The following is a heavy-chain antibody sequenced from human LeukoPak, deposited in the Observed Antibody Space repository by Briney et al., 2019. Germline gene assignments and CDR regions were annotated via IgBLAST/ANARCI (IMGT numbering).Heavy chain of an antibody. CDR1: GYTFTSYG. V-gene: IGHV1-18*01. D-gene: IGHD2-2*01. CDR2: ISAYNVNA. Sequence: ASVKVSCKASGYTFTSYGISWVRQAPGQGLEWMGWISAYNVNANFAQKLRGRVTMTTDTSTNTAYMELRSLRSGDTAVYYCESWAGYCSSNNCYATSLDYWGQGTLVTVSA. CDR3: ESWAGYCSSNNCYATSLDY. J-gene: IGHJ4*02.